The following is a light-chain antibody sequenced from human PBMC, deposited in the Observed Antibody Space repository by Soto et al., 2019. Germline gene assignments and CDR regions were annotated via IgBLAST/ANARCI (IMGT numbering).Light chain of an antibody. CDR3: QSYDSSVV. Sequence: QSVLTQPPSVSGAPGQRVTISCTGSSSNIGAGYDVHWYQQLPGTAPKLLIYGNSNQPSGVPDRFSGSKSGTSASLAITGLQAEDEADYYCQSYDSSVVFGGGTQLTVL. CDR1: SSNIGAGYD. V-gene: IGLV1-40*01. CDR2: GNS. J-gene: IGLJ2*01.